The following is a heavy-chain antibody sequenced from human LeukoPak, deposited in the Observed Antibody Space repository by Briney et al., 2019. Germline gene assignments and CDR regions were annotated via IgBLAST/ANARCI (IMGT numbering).Heavy chain of an antibody. CDR2: IYYSGST. CDR1: GGSISSYY. V-gene: IGHV4-59*01. D-gene: IGHD6-13*01. Sequence: PSETLSLTCTVSGGSISSYYWSWIRQPPGKGLEWIGYIYYSGSTNYNPSLKSLVTISVDTSKNQFSLKLSSVTAADTAVYYCARATLIAAAGNWFDPWGQGTLVTVSS. J-gene: IGHJ5*02. CDR3: ARATLIAAAGNWFDP.